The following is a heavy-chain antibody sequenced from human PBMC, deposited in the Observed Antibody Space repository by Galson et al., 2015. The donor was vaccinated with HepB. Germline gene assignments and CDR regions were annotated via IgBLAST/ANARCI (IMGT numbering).Heavy chain of an antibody. Sequence: SLRLSCAASGFTFNYHAMNWVRQAPGKGLEWVASISGSGSSTYYADSVKGRFTISRDNSLDTVDLQMDSLRVDDTAVYYCAKDYLPYYDRWGSYSDLYYLYSWGERTLVTVSS. V-gene: IGHV3-23*01. CDR2: ISGSGSST. CDR3: AKDYLPYYDRWGSYSDLYYLYS. J-gene: IGHJ4*02. D-gene: IGHD3-22*01. CDR1: GFTFNYHA.